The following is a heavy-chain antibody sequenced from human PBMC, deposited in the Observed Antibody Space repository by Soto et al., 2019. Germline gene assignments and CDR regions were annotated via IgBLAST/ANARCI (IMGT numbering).Heavy chain of an antibody. D-gene: IGHD4-17*01. CDR2: ISSNSDTI. CDR3: AKDMKWGGMTTIHYFDS. J-gene: IGHJ4*02. Sequence: EVQLVESGGGLVQPGRSLRLSCVASGFTADDYAMHWVRQAPGKGLEWVSGISSNSDTIDYADSVKGRFTISRDNVKKSLFMQMNSLRPEDTALYYCAKDMKWGGMTTIHYFDSWGQGTLVTVSS. V-gene: IGHV3-9*02. CDR1: GFTADDYA.